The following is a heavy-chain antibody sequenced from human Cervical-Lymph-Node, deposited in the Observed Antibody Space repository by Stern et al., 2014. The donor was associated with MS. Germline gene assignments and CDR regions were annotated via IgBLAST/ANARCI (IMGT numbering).Heavy chain of an antibody. Sequence: EVQLVESGGGLVKPGGSLRLSCAASGLTFSSHSMNWVRQAPGKWLEWVSSISSSSTYIFYADSVKGRSTISRDDAKNSLYLQMNSLRVEDTAVYYCASGGWGVWGQGTMVTVSA. D-gene: IGHD3-16*01. CDR2: ISSSSTYI. CDR3: ASGGWGV. J-gene: IGHJ3*01. V-gene: IGHV3-21*01. CDR1: GLTFSSHS.